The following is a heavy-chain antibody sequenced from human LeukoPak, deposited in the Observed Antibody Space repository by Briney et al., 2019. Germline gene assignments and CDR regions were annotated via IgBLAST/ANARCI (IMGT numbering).Heavy chain of an antibody. J-gene: IGHJ4*02. V-gene: IGHV4-59*01. CDR3: AREGSSWYGGSFDY. CDR1: GGSISSYY. Sequence: PSETLSLTCTVSGGSISSYYWSWIRQPPGKGLEWIGYIYYSGSTNYNPSLKSRVTISVDTSKNQFSLKLSSVTAADTAVYYCAREGSSWYGGSFDYWGQGTLVTVSS. CDR2: IYYSGST. D-gene: IGHD6-13*01.